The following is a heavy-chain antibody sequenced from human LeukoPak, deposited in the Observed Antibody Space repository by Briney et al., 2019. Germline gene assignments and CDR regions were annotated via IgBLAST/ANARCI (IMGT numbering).Heavy chain of an antibody. CDR2: INPNSGGT. Sequence: GASVKVSCKASGYTFTGSYLRWVRQAPGQGLEWMGWINPNSGGTNYAQKFQGRVTMTRDTSISTAYMELSRLRSDDTAVDYCARDCSGGSCYGWAFDIWGQGTMVTVSS. CDR1: GYTFTGSY. CDR3: ARDCSGGSCYGWAFDI. J-gene: IGHJ3*02. D-gene: IGHD2-15*01. V-gene: IGHV1-2*02.